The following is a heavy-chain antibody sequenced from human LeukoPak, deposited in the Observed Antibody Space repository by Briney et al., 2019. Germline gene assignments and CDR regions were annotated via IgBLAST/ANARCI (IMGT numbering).Heavy chain of an antibody. CDR1: GFTFSRYW. CDR2: ISADGSVT. V-gene: IGHV3-74*01. CDR3: ATAGGDGSRMGFDP. J-gene: IGHJ5*02. D-gene: IGHD2-15*01. Sequence: GGSLRLSCADSGFTFSRYWMHWVRQTPGKGLVWVSCISADGSVTRFADSVKGRFTISRDNTKSTLYLQMHSLRAEDTAVYYCATAGGDGSRMGFDPWGQGTLVTVSS.